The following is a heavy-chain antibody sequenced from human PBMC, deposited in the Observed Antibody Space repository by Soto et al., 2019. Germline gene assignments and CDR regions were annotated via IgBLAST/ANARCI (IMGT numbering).Heavy chain of an antibody. CDR1: GFTFSSYG. J-gene: IGHJ5*02. CDR3: AKDVGVGELWVHWFDL. D-gene: IGHD3-10*01. V-gene: IGHV3-30*18. CDR2: ISFDGTNK. Sequence: QVQLVESGGGVVQPGRSLRLSCAASGFTFSSYGMHWVRQAPGKGPEWVAVISFDGTNKYSADSVRGRFTISRDNSKNTLYLQMNSLRDEDTAVYYCAKDVGVGELWVHWFDLWGQGTLVTVSS.